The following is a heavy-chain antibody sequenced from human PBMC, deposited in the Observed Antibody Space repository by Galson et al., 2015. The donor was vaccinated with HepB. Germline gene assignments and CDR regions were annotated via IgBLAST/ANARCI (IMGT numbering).Heavy chain of an antibody. CDR3: ARALWTSDSSGLDAFDI. CDR1: GYTFTSYY. J-gene: IGHJ3*02. D-gene: IGHD3-22*01. Sequence: SVKVSCKASGYTFTSYYMHWVRQAPGQGLEWMGIINPSGGSTSYAQKFQGRVTMTRDTSTSTVYMELSSLRSEDTAVYYCARALWTSDSSGLDAFDIWGQGTMVTVSS. CDR2: INPSGGST. V-gene: IGHV1-46*01.